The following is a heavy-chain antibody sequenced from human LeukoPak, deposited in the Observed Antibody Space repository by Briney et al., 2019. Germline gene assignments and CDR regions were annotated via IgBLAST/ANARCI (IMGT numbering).Heavy chain of an antibody. J-gene: IGHJ3*02. Sequence: SETLSLTCAVSGGSVSSGSYYWSWIRQPPGKGLEWIGYIYYSGSTNYNPSLKSRFTISVDTSKNQFSLKLSSVTAADTAVYYCARVGSYYDAFDIWGQGTMVTVSS. CDR1: GGSVSSGSYY. D-gene: IGHD2-8*01. V-gene: IGHV4-61*01. CDR3: ARVGSYYDAFDI. CDR2: IYYSGST.